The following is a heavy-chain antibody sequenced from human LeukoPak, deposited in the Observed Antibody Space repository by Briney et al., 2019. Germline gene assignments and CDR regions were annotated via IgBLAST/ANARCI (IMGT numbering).Heavy chain of an antibody. CDR3: ARPPRGFGELYHVGV. CDR1: GYTFTGYY. V-gene: IGHV1-2*02. CDR2: INPNSGGT. Sequence: GASVKVSCKASGYTFTGYYMQWVRQAPGQGLEWMGWINPNSGGTNYAQKFQGRVTMTRDTSISTAYMELSRLRSDDTAVYYCARPPRGFGELYHVGVLGKGTTVTVSS. D-gene: IGHD3-10*01. J-gene: IGHJ6*03.